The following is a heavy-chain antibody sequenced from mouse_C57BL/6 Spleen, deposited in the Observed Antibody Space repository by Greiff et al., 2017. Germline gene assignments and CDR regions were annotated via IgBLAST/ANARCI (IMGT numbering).Heavy chain of an antibody. CDR3: ARGAQAPYYYAMDY. D-gene: IGHD3-2*02. Sequence: EVQLVESGGDLVKPGGSLKLSCAASGFTFSSYGMSWVRQTPDKRLEWVATISSGGSYTYYPDSVKGRFTISRDNAKNTLYLQMSSLKSEDTAMYYCARGAQAPYYYAMDYWGQGTSVTVSS. V-gene: IGHV5-6*01. J-gene: IGHJ4*01. CDR1: GFTFSSYG. CDR2: ISSGGSYT.